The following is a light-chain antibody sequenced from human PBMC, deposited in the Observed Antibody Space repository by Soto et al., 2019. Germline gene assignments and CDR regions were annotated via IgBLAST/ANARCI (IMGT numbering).Light chain of an antibody. V-gene: IGKV3-20*01. CDR1: QSVSSSY. CDR3: QQYGTSPFT. J-gene: IGKJ3*01. CDR2: GAS. Sequence: EIVLTQSPGTLSLSPGESVTLSCRASQSVSSSYLAWYQQKPGQAPRLLIYGASNRATGIPDRFSGSGSGTDFTLTISRLEPEDFAVYYCQQYGTSPFTFGPGTKVDIK.